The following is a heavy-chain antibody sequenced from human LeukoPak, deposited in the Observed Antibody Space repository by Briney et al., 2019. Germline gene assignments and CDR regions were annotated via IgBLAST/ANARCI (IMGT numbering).Heavy chain of an antibody. CDR3: ARGGVNPVDH. CDR2: MNEYSTTI. D-gene: IGHD1-14*01. Sequence: GGSLRLSCAASGFPFNSFWMHWVRQAPGKGLVWVSDMNEYSTTIRYADSVKGRFTISRDNAMSILYLQMNNLRAEDTAMYFCARGGVNPVDHWGQGTLVTVSS. J-gene: IGHJ4*02. V-gene: IGHV3-74*01. CDR1: GFPFNSFW.